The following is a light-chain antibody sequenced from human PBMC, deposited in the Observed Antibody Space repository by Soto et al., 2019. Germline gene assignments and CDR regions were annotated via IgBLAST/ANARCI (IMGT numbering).Light chain of an antibody. CDR3: QQLNSYPLT. CDR1: QGISSY. J-gene: IGKJ3*01. CDR2: AAS. V-gene: IGKV1-9*01. Sequence: DIQLTQSPSFLSASVGDRDTITCRASQGISSYLAWYQQKPGKAPKLLIYAASTLQSGVPSRFSGSGSGTEFTLTISSLQPEDFATYYCQQLNSYPLTFGPGTKVDIK.